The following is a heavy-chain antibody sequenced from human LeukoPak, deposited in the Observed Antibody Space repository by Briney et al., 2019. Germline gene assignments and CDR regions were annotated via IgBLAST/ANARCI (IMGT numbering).Heavy chain of an antibody. J-gene: IGHJ5*02. CDR3: AKCAPKTWLPDTSFDH. V-gene: IGHV3-30*18. Sequence: GGSLRLSCAASGFTFSSYGMHWVRQAPGKRLEWVAVISYDGSNKYYADSVKGRFTISRDNSKNTLYLQITRLRAEDTAVYYCAKCAPKTWLPDTSFDHWGQGTLVTVSS. D-gene: IGHD3-22*01. CDR1: GFTFSSYG. CDR2: ISYDGSNK.